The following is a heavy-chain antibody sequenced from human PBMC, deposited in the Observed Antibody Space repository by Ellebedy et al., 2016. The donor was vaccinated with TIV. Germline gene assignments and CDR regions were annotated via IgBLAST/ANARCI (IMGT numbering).Heavy chain of an antibody. V-gene: IGHV3-72*01. CDR2: TRNKANSYTT. CDR3: AREAPYYYDSGYYFDY. CDR1: GFTFSDHY. D-gene: IGHD3-22*01. J-gene: IGHJ4*02. Sequence: GESLKISCAASGFTFSDHYMDWVRQAPGKGLEWVGRTRNKANSYTTEYAASVKGRFTISRDDSKNSLYLQMNSLKTEDTAVYYCAREAPYYYDSGYYFDYWGQGTLVTVSS.